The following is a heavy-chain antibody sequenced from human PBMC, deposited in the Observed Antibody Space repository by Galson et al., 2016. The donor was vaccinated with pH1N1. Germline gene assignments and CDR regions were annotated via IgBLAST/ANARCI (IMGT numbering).Heavy chain of an antibody. CDR2: ISWNSGSI. J-gene: IGHJ4*02. CDR1: GFTFDDYA. Sequence: LRLSCTASGFTFDDYAMHWVRQAPGKGLEWVSGISWNSGSIGYADSVKGRFTISRDNAKNSLYLQMNSLRAEDTALYYCAKVTGYLYGYVDYWGQGTLVTVSS. V-gene: IGHV3-9*01. CDR3: AKVTGYLYGYVDY. D-gene: IGHD5-18*01.